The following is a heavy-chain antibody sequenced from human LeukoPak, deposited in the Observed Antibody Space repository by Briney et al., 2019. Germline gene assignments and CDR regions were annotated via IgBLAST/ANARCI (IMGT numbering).Heavy chain of an antibody. J-gene: IGHJ6*03. D-gene: IGHD3-9*01. CDR2: ISAYNGNT. CDR3: ARGLRYFDWLPHYYYYYMDV. V-gene: IGHV1-18*01. Sequence: GASVKVSCKASGYTFTSYGISWVRQAPGQGLEWMGWISAYNGNTNYAQKLQGRVTMTTDTSTSTAYMELRSLRSDDTVVYYCARGLRYFDWLPHYYYYYMDVWGKGTTVTISS. CDR1: GYTFTSYG.